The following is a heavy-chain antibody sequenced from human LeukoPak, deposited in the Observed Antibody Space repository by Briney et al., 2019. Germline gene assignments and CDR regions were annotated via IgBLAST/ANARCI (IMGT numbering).Heavy chain of an antibody. Sequence: GGSLRLSCAASGFMFSAYAMHWVRQAPGKGLEWISYISSSSSNIYYADSVKGRFTISRDNARNSLYLQINSLRVDDTAVYFCARENGYRLDYWGQGSLVTVSS. CDR2: ISSSSSNI. V-gene: IGHV3-48*04. D-gene: IGHD5-18*01. J-gene: IGHJ4*02. CDR3: ARENGYRLDY. CDR1: GFMFSAYA.